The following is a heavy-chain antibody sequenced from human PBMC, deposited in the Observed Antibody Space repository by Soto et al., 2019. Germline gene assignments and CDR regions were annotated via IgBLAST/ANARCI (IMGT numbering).Heavy chain of an antibody. D-gene: IGHD3-22*01. CDR3: ARDPSGYSYFDF. CDR1: GGTFRTAA. J-gene: IGHJ4*02. Sequence: QVQLAQSGAEVKIPSSSVKVSCTSSGGTFRTAAVTWVRQAPGQGLEWVGGYIPIFGTVLYPQKFQDRVTITADESATTAYMELRNLTSEDTAIYYCARDPSGYSYFDFWGQGTLISVSS. V-gene: IGHV1-69*01. CDR2: YIPIFGTV.